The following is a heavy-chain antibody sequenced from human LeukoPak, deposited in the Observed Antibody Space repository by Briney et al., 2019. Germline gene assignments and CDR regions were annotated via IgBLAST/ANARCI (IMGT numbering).Heavy chain of an antibody. CDR3: ARQGCSGGSCYSVDFDY. Sequence: KTSETLSLTCTVSGGFISSYYWSWIRRPPGKGLEWIGCIYYSGSTNYNPSLKSRVTISVDTSKNQFSLKLSSVTAADTAVYYCARQGCSGGSCYSVDFDYWGQGTLVTVSS. D-gene: IGHD2-15*01. CDR2: IYYSGST. J-gene: IGHJ4*02. V-gene: IGHV4-59*08. CDR1: GGFISSYY.